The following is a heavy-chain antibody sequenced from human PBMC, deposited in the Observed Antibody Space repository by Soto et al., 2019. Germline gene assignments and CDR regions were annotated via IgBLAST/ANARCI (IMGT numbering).Heavy chain of an antibody. V-gene: IGHV3-23*04. CDR3: AKGLINGRWYAED. Sequence: EVHLVESGGGLVHPGESLRLSCGASGFTFSSCVMTWVRQAPGKGLEWVSCITDSGTGTYYADSVKGRFTISRDNSKNTMYLQMNNLRAEATGVYYCAKGLINGRWYAEDWGQGTLVTVSS. CDR2: ITDSGTGT. D-gene: IGHD6-13*01. J-gene: IGHJ4*02. CDR1: GFTFSSCV.